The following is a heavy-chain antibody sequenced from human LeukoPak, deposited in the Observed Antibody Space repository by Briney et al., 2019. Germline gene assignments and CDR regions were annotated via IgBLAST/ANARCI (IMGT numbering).Heavy chain of an antibody. D-gene: IGHD1-1*01. J-gene: IGHJ4*02. Sequence: ASVKVSCKASGYTFTSYGISWVRQAPGQGLEWMGWISAYNGNTNYAQRLQGRVTMTTDTSTSTAYMEMRSLRSDDTAVYYCARDSMSGGPSTTLDYWGQGTLVTVSS. V-gene: IGHV1-18*01. CDR1: GYTFTSYG. CDR3: ARDSMSGGPSTTLDY. CDR2: ISAYNGNT.